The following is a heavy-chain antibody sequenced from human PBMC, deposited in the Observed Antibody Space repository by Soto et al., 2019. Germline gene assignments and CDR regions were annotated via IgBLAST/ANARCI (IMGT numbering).Heavy chain of an antibody. CDR3: AREDARQQLGYYYYGMDV. CDR1: GFTFSSYS. Sequence: EVQLVESGGGLVKPGGSLRLSCAASGFTFSSYSMNWVRQAPGKGLEWVSSISSSSSYIYYADSVKGRVTISRDNAKNSLYLQMNSPRAEDTAVYYCAREDARQQLGYYYYGMDVWGQGTTVTVSS. V-gene: IGHV3-21*01. D-gene: IGHD6-13*01. J-gene: IGHJ6*02. CDR2: ISSSSSYI.